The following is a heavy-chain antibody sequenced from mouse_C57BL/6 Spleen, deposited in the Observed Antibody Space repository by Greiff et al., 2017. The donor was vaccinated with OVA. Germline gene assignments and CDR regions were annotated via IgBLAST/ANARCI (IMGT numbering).Heavy chain of an antibody. CDR3: ARFPSKDGCYVGAMDY. CDR1: GYAFSSYW. V-gene: IGHV1-80*01. D-gene: IGHD2-3*01. Sequence: QVQLQQSGAELVKPGASVKISCTASGYAFSSYWMNWVKQRPGKGLEWIGQIYPGDGDTNYNGKFKGKATLTADKSSSTAYMQLSSLTSEDAAVYYCARFPSKDGCYVGAMDYWGQGTSVTVSA. CDR2: IYPGDGDT. J-gene: IGHJ4*01.